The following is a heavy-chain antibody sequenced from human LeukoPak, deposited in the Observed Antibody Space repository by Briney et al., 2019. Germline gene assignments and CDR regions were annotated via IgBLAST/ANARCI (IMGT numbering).Heavy chain of an antibody. V-gene: IGHV4-39*01. CDR3: ARQYDFWSGLNNWFDP. CDR1: GDSISSTRYY. Sequence: PSETLSLTCTVSGDSISSTRYYWGWLRQPPGKGLEWIANIYYSGSTYYNPSLKSRVTISVDTSKNQFSLKLTSVTAADTAVYYCARQYDFWSGLNNWFDPWGQGTLVTVSS. D-gene: IGHD3-3*01. J-gene: IGHJ5*02. CDR2: IYYSGST.